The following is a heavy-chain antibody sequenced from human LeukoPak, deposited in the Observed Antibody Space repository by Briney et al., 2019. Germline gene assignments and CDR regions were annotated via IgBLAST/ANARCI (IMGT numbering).Heavy chain of an antibody. V-gene: IGHV1-2*02. CDR3: ARNLYSGTSLPYYYYYYMDV. CDR1: GYTFTSYG. D-gene: IGHD3-10*01. CDR2: INPNSGGT. J-gene: IGHJ6*03. Sequence: GASVKVSCKASGYTFTSYGISWVRQAPGQGLEWMGWINPNSGGTNYAQKFQGRVTMTGDTSITTAYMDLSRLISDDTAVYYCARNLYSGTSLPYYYYYYMDVWGKGTTVTVSS.